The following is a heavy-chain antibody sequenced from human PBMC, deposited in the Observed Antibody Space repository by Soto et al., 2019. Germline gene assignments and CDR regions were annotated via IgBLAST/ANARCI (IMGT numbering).Heavy chain of an antibody. J-gene: IGHJ4*02. CDR1: GYTFTSYG. CDR2: INIYGGGT. Sequence: QVHLEQSGPEVKKPGASVKVSCKASGYTFTSYGISWVRLAPGQGLEWMGWINIYGGGTNYAQKYQDRVXMXXXTXANTVYLEMRSLTSDDTAIYYCARALYYYDNSGLAFWGQGTLVTVSS. D-gene: IGHD3-22*01. CDR3: ARALYYYDNSGLAF. V-gene: IGHV1-18*01.